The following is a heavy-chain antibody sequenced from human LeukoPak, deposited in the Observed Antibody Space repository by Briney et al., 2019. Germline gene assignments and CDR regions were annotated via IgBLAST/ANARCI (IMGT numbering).Heavy chain of an antibody. Sequence: GGSLRLSCAASGFTFSSYSMNWVRQAPGKGLEWVSYIGNTGSTTYYADSVKGRFTISRDNAKNSLYLQMNTLRAEDTAVYYCAILSGVRYDILTGYASEFDYWGQGTLVTVSS. CDR3: AILSGVRYDILTGYASEFDY. CDR1: GFTFSSYS. J-gene: IGHJ4*02. V-gene: IGHV3-48*01. CDR2: IGNTGSTT. D-gene: IGHD3-9*01.